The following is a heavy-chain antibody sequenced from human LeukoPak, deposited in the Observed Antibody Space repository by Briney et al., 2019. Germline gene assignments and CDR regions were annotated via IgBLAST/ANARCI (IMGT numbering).Heavy chain of an antibody. J-gene: IGHJ4*02. CDR1: GYTFTSYD. CDR2: MNPNSGNT. V-gene: IGHV1-8*01. D-gene: IGHD2-21*01. Sequence: ASVKVSCKASGYTFTSYDINWVRQATGQGLEWMGWMNPNSGNTGYAQKFQGRVTMTRNTSISAAYMELSSLRSEDTAVYYCARAISGKYYFDYWGQGTLVTVSS. CDR3: ARAISGKYYFDY.